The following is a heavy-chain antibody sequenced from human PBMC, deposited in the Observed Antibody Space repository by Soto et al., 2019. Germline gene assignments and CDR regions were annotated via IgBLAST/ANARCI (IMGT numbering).Heavy chain of an antibody. CDR1: GDSIISIYH. CDR3: ARVKLPGRGRLQD. V-gene: IGHV4-38-2*01. J-gene: IGHJ4*02. CDR2: IYHTGTT. D-gene: IGHD5-18*01. Sequence: SGPPSLSCAVSGDSIISIYHWAWIRQSPGRGLEWIASIYHTGTTYYTPSLKSRVTISLDKSKNQFSLKLTSVTAADTAMYYCARVKLPGRGRLQDRGQGTRLTV.